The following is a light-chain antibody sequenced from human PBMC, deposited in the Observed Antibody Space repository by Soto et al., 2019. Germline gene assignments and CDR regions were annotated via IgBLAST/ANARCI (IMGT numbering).Light chain of an antibody. CDR3: QQYNSYSRA. CDR2: DAS. V-gene: IGKV1-5*01. CDR1: QSIGTW. J-gene: IGKJ1*01. Sequence: DIQMTQSPSTLSASVGDRVTITCRASQSIGTWLAWYQHKPGRAPKLLIYDASTLEGGVPSRFSGSRSGTDFTFTISSLQPDDFATYYCQQYNSYSRAFGQGNKVEIK.